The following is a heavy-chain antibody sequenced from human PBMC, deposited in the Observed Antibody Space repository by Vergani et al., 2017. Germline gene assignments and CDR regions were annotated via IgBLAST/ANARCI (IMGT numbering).Heavy chain of an antibody. CDR1: GYSFTSYW. Sequence: EVQLVQSGAEVKKPGESLKISCKGSGYSFTSYWIGWVRQMPGKGMEWMGIIYPGDSDNRYSPSFQGQVNISADQSISTAYLQWSSLKASDTAMYYCVRAVAFFGVVRMFDPWGQGTLVTVSS. CDR2: IYPGDSDN. J-gene: IGHJ5*02. D-gene: IGHD3-3*01. CDR3: VRAVAFFGVVRMFDP. V-gene: IGHV5-51*03.